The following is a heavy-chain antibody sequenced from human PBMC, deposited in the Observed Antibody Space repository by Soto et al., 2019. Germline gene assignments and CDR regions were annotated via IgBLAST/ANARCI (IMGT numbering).Heavy chain of an antibody. V-gene: IGHV3-23*01. CDR1: GFTFSSYA. CDR3: ANSIADSRGYYYYYGMDV. D-gene: IGHD6-6*01. Sequence: FLRLSCAASGFTFSSYATSWVRQAPGKGLEWVSAISGSVGSTYYADSVKGRFTISRDNSKNTLYLQMNSLRAEDTAVYYCANSIADSRGYYYYYGMDVWGQGTTVTVSS. J-gene: IGHJ6*02. CDR2: ISGSVGST.